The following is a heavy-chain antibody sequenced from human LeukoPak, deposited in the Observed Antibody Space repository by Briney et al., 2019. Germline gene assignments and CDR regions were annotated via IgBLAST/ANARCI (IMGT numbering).Heavy chain of an antibody. J-gene: IGHJ4*02. Sequence: SETLSLTCTVSGGSISSYYWSWIRQPPGKGLEWIGYIYYPGNTNYHPSLKRRVTISVDTSKNQFSLKLNSATAADTAVYYCASSHSGYDGVPYWGQGTLVTVSS. CDR2: IYYPGNT. CDR1: GGSISSYY. CDR3: ASSHSGYDGVPY. V-gene: IGHV4-59*01. D-gene: IGHD5-12*01.